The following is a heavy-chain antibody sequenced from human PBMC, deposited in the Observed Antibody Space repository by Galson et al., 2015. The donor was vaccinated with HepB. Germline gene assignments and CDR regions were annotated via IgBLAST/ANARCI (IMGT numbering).Heavy chain of an antibody. CDR1: GSTFINYA. Sequence: SLRLSCAASGSTFINYAMHWVRQAPGKGLEWVAVIWYDGINKYYANSVKGRFTISRDNSKNTLYLQMNSLRAEDTAVYYCAREDYYGSGGYYSMDVWGQGTTVTVSS. CDR2: IWYDGINK. D-gene: IGHD3-10*01. V-gene: IGHV3-33*08. CDR3: AREDYYGSGGYYSMDV. J-gene: IGHJ6*02.